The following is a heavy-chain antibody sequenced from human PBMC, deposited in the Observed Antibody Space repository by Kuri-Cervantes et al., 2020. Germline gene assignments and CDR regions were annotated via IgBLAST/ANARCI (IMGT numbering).Heavy chain of an antibody. CDR2: IYYSGST. J-gene: IGHJ1*01. CDR1: GGSISGYY. Sequence: SETLSLTCTVSGGSISGYYWSWIRQPPGKGLECIGYIYYSGSTNYNPSLKSRVTISVDTSKNQFSLKLSSVAAADTAVYYCARVSVGATGAEYFQHWGQGTLVTVSS. D-gene: IGHD1-26*01. CDR3: ARVSVGATGAEYFQH. V-gene: IGHV4-59*12.